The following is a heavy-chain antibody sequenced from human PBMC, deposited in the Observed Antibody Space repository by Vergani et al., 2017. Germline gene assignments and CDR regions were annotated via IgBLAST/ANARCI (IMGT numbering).Heavy chain of an antibody. J-gene: IGHJ6*02. D-gene: IGHD1-26*01. CDR2: IWYDGSNK. V-gene: IGHV3-33*01. CDR3: ARDGGYRGFRPDYYYGMDV. CDR1: GFTFSSYG. Sequence: QVQLVESGGGVVQPGRSLRLSCAASGFTFSSYGMHWVRQAPGKGLEWVAVIWYDGSNKYYADSVKGRFTISRDNSKNTLYLQMNSLRAEDTAVYYCARDGGYRGFRPDYYYGMDVWGQGTTGTVSS.